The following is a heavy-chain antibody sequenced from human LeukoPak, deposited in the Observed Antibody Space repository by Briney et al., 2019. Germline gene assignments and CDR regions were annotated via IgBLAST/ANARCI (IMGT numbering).Heavy chain of an antibody. V-gene: IGHV3-74*01. CDR2: INTDGSST. CDR3: TRELPREVTLDY. D-gene: IGHD2-21*02. J-gene: IGHJ4*01. CDR1: GFTFTSYG. Sequence: GGSLRLSRAASGFTFTSYGMQWVRQAPGKGLVWVSRINTDGSSTSYADSVKGRFTVSRDNAKNTVYLQVNSLRAEDTAVYFCTRELPREVTLDYWGQGTLVTVSS.